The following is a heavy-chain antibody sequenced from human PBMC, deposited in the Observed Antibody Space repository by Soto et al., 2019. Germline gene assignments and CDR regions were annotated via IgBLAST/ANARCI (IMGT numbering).Heavy chain of an antibody. CDR2: ISAYNGNT. D-gene: IGHD3-3*01. J-gene: IGHJ6*02. CDR3: ARENLEWFWRGGTRNYYYSYGMDV. Sequence: ASVKVSCKASGYTFTSYGISWVRQAPGQGLEWMGWISAYNGNTNYAQKLQGRVTMTTDTSTSTAYMELRSLRSDDTAVYYCARENLEWFWRGGTRNYYYSYGMDVWGQGTTVTVSS. CDR1: GYTFTSYG. V-gene: IGHV1-18*01.